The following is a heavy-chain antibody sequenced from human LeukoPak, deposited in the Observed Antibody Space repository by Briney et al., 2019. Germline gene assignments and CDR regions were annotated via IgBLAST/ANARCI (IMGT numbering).Heavy chain of an antibody. D-gene: IGHD6-6*01. Sequence: PGGSLRLSCAASGFTFSSYSMNWVRQAPGKGLEWVSSISSSSSYIYYADSVKGRFTISRDNAKNSLYLQMNSLRAEDTAVYYCARVIAASWYFDYWGQGTLVTVSS. V-gene: IGHV3-21*01. CDR1: GFTFSSYS. CDR3: ARVIAASWYFDY. CDR2: ISSSSSYI. J-gene: IGHJ4*02.